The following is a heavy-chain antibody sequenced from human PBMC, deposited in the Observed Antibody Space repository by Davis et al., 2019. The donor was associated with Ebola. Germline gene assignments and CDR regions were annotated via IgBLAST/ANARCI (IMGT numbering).Heavy chain of an antibody. CDR1: GYSFTSYW. CDR3: ARQMGSLTSA. J-gene: IGHJ6*02. V-gene: IGHV5-51*01. Sequence: PGGSLRLSCKGSGYSFTSYWIGWVRQMPGKGLEWLGIIYPGDSNVKYSPSFEGQVTISVDKSINTAYLQWSSLKASDTGVYYCARQMGSLTSAWGQGTTVTVSS. D-gene: IGHD2-8*01. CDR2: IYPGDSNV.